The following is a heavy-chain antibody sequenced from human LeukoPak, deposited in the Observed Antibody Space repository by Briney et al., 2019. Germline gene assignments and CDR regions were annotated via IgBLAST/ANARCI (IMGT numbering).Heavy chain of an antibody. D-gene: IGHD6-19*01. CDR1: GFTFSSYS. CDR3: ARDPSSRDDY. J-gene: IGHJ4*02. CDR2: ISSSSSYI. Sequence: SGGSLRLSCAASGFTFSSYSMNWARQAPGKGLEWVSSISSSSSYIYYADSVKGRFTISRDNAKNSLYLQMNSLRAEDTAVYYCARDPSSRDDYWGQGTLVTVSS. V-gene: IGHV3-21*01.